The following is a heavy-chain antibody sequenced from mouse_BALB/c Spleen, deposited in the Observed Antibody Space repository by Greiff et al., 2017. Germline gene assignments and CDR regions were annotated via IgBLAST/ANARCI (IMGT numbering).Heavy chain of an antibody. CDR2: ILPGSGST. Sequence: QVQLQQSGAELMKPGASVKISCKATGYTFSSYWIEWVKQRPGHGLEWIGEILPGSGSTNYNEKFKGKATFTADTSSNTAYMQLSSLTSEDSAVYYCAREGGSEADWGQGTLVTVSA. CDR1: GYTFSSYW. J-gene: IGHJ3*01. CDR3: AREGGSEAD. D-gene: IGHD3-1*01. V-gene: IGHV1-9*01.